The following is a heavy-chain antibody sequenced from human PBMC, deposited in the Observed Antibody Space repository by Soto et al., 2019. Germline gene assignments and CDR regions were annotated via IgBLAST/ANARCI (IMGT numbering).Heavy chain of an antibody. CDR3: ARVAELLKHYDSSGYYSFDY. CDR2: IYYSGST. V-gene: IGHV4-31*11. D-gene: IGHD3-22*01. CDR1: GGSISSGGYS. Sequence: PSETLSLTCAVSGGSISSGGYSWSWIRQHPGKGLEWIGYIYYSGSTYYNPSLKSRVTISVDTSKNQFSLKLSSVTAADTAVYYCARVAELLKHYDSSGYYSFDYWGQGTLVTVS. J-gene: IGHJ4*02.